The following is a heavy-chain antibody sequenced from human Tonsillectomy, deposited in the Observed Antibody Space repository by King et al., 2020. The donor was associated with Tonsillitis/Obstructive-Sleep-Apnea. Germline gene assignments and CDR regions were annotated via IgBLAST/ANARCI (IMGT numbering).Heavy chain of an antibody. CDR2: ISSSGTIK. CDR1: GFTFSSYE. D-gene: IGHD3-3*01. CDR3: ARGLVWGGYYAYYFDY. J-gene: IGHJ4*02. Sequence: VQLVESGGGLVQPGGSLRLSCAAFGFTFSSYEMNWVRQAPGKGLEWVSYISSSGTIKYYADSVKGRFTIFRDNARNSLYLQMNSLRAGDTAVYYCARGLVWGGYYAYYFDYWGQGTLVTVSS. V-gene: IGHV3-48*03.